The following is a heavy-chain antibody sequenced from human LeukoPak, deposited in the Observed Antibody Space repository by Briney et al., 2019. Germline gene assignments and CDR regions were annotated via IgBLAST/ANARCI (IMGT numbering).Heavy chain of an antibody. CDR3: ARDYRRITMIVVAKRGGYFDL. Sequence: PSETLSLTCAVYGGSFSGYYWSWIRQPPGKGLEWIGEINHSGSTNYNPSLKSRVTISVDTSKNQFSLKLSSVTAADTAVYYCARDYRRITMIVVAKRGGYFDLWGRGTLVTVSS. J-gene: IGHJ2*01. V-gene: IGHV4-34*01. D-gene: IGHD3-22*01. CDR2: INHSGST. CDR1: GGSFSGYY.